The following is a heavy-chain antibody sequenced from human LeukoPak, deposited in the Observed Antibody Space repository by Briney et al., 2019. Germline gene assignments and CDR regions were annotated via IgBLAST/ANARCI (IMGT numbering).Heavy chain of an antibody. CDR3: ARNTRRRYCSSTSCQNFDI. Sequence: SETLSLTCAVYGGSFSGYYWSWIRQPPGKGLEWIGEINHSGSTNYNPSLKSRVTISVDTSKNQFSLKLSSVTAADTAVYYCARNTRRRYCSSTSCQNFDIWGQGTMVTVSS. CDR2: INHSGST. D-gene: IGHD2-2*01. V-gene: IGHV4-34*01. CDR1: GGSFSGYY. J-gene: IGHJ3*02.